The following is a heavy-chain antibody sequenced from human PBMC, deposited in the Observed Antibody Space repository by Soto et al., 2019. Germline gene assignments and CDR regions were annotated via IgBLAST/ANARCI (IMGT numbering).Heavy chain of an antibody. J-gene: IGHJ4*02. CDR2: ISANNGKT. V-gene: IGHV1-18*04. D-gene: IGHD3-10*01. CDR3: ARETGAVVIVKGELEF. Sequence: ASVKVSCKASGYTFTTYSFSWVRQAPGQGLEWIGWISANNGKTVYAQKFQDRVTMTTDTSTSTAHLELRSLKTDDTAVYYCARETGAVVIVKGELEFWGQGTLVTVSS. CDR1: GYTFTTYS.